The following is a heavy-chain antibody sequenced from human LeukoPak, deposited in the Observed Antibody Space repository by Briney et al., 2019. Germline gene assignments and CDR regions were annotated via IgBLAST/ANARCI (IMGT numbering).Heavy chain of an antibody. J-gene: IGHJ3*02. CDR3: ARWGWNDLAFDI. CDR1: GFTVSSNY. V-gene: IGHV3-53*01. Sequence: GGSLRLSCAASGFTVSSNYMSWVRQAPGKGLEWVSVIYSGGSTYYADSVKGRFTISRDNAKNSLYLQMNSLRAEDTAVYYCARWGWNDLAFDIWGQGTMVTVSS. CDR2: IYSGGST. D-gene: IGHD1-1*01.